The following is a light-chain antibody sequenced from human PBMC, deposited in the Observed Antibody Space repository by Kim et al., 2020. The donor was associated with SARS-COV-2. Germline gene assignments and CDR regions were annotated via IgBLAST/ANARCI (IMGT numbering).Light chain of an antibody. CDR2: EVS. V-gene: IGLV2-23*02. Sequence: LTQPAFVSGSPGQSITISCTGTSSDVGIYNLVSWYQQYPGRAPQLIINEVSKRPSGVSSRFSGSRSVNTATLTIAGLQAEDEADYYCCSYAGSNTWVFGGGTQLTVL. J-gene: IGLJ3*02. CDR3: CSYAGSNTWV. CDR1: SSDVGIYNL.